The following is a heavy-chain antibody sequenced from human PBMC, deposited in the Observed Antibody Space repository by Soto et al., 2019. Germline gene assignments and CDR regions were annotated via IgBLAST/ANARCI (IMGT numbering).Heavy chain of an antibody. CDR1: GYTFTGYY. CDR3: GRGRSGEVVVFY. J-gene: IGHJ4*02. V-gene: IGHV1-2*02. CDR2: ISPKSGGT. Sequence: GASVKVSCKASGYTFTGYYIHWVRQAPGQGLEWVGEISPKSGGTRYAEKFQGRVTMTKDTSISTVYTELSNLSPDDTAVYYCGRGRSGEVVVFYWGQGTLVTVS. D-gene: IGHD3-16*02.